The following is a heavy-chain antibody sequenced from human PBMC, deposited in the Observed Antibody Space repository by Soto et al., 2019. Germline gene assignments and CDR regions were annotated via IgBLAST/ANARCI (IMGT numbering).Heavy chain of an antibody. V-gene: IGHV1-69*06. D-gene: IGHD2-2*01. J-gene: IGHJ4*02. CDR3: ARALGYCSSTSCYQLDY. CDR1: GGTFSSYA. CDR2: IIPIFGTA. Sequence: SVKVSCKASGGTFSSYAISWVRQAPGQGLEWMGGIIPIFGTANYAQKFQGRVTITADKSTSTAYMELSSLRSEDTAVYYCARALGYCSSTSCYQLDYWGQGTLVTVSS.